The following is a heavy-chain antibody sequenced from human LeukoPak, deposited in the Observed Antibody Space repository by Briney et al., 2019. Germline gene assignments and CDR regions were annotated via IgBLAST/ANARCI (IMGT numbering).Heavy chain of an antibody. CDR2: ISYSGGT. CDR1: GASISGYY. Sequence: SETLSLTCTVSGASISGYYWSWIRQPPGKGLECIGYISYSGGTNYNPSLKSRFTISVDTPKNQFSLKLSSVTAADTAVYYCARVNSSGLDYWGQGTLVTVSS. V-gene: IGHV4-59*01. J-gene: IGHJ4*02. CDR3: ARVNSSGLDY. D-gene: IGHD6-19*01.